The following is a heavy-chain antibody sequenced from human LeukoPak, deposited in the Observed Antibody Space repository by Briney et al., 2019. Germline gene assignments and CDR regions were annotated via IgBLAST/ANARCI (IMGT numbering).Heavy chain of an antibody. CDR2: MNPNSGNT. V-gene: IGHV1-8*01. J-gene: IGHJ5*02. D-gene: IGHD2-2*01. CDR1: GYTFTNYD. Sequence: ASVKVSCKTSGYTFTNYDINWVRQATGQGHEWMGWMNPNSGNTGYAQKFQGRVTMTRNTSISTAYMELSSLRSEDTAVYYCARPHCSSTDCHPPEWFDPWGQGTLVTVSS. CDR3: ARPHCSSTDCHPPEWFDP.